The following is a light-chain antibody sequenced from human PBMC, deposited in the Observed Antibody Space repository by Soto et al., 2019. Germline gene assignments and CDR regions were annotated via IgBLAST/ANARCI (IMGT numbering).Light chain of an antibody. V-gene: IGKV3-15*01. CDR3: QQYRNWPLT. CDR1: QSVGNN. J-gene: IGKJ4*01. Sequence: EIVMTKSPATLSVSPGERATLSCRASQSVGNNLAWYRQKSGQAPRLLIYGASTRATGIPARFSGSGSGTECTLTIDSLQSDDFAVYLCQQYRNWPLTFGGGTKVEIK. CDR2: GAS.